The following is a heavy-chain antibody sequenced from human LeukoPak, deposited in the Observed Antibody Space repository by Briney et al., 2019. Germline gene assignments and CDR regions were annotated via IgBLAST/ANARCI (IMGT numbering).Heavy chain of an antibody. CDR1: GFTFTSFA. Sequence: GGSLRLSCAASGFTFTSFAMTWVRQAPGKGLQCVSTNGGTGGGAFYADSVKGRFTISRDNAKNPLYLPKHSLRVDDTAVYYCAKGSSSGWSKFDYWGQGTLVTVSS. CDR2: NGGTGGGA. CDR3: AKGSSSGWSKFDY. V-gene: IGHV3-23*01. D-gene: IGHD6-19*01. J-gene: IGHJ4*02.